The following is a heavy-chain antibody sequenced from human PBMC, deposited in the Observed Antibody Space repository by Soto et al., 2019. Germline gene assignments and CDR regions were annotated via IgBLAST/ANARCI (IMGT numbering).Heavy chain of an antibody. V-gene: IGHV3-30-3*01. J-gene: IGHJ6*02. CDR1: GFTFRIYA. Sequence: SLRLSCAASGFTFRIYAMHWVRQAPGKGLECVAVISYDGSNKFYRDSVKGRFPISRDNSKNTLYLQINSLRYEDTAVYYCARGDREDIAVVIGARPGEYGVDVWGQGTTVTVSS. D-gene: IGHD2-15*01. CDR3: ARGDREDIAVVIGARPGEYGVDV. CDR2: ISYDGSNK.